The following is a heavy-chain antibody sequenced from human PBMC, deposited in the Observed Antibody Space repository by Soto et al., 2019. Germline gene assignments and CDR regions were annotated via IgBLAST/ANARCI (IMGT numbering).Heavy chain of an antibody. CDR2: IYYSEST. J-gene: IGHJ4*02. D-gene: IGHD4-17*01. CDR3: GRFPDYGDYDGFNTEFDS. V-gene: IGHV4-31*03. Sequence: QVQLQESGPGLVKPSQTLSLTCTVSGGSISGCGYYWSWIRQHPGKVLEWIGYIYYSESTHYNQYLKSRATISVDTSKNQFSVKLSSVTAADTAVYYGGRFPDYGDYDGFNTEFDSWGQGTLVTVSS. CDR1: GGSISGCGYY.